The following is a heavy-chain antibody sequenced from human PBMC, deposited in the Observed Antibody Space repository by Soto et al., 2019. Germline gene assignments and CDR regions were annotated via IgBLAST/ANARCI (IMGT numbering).Heavy chain of an antibody. V-gene: IGHV5-51*01. CDR3: ARCVEMATSDAFNI. CDR1: GYSFTSYW. D-gene: IGHD5-12*01. Sequence: GESLKISCKGSGYSFTSYWIGWVRQMPGKGLESMGIIYPGDSDTRYSPSFQGQVTISADKSINTAYLQWSSLKASDTAMYYCARCVEMATSDAFNIWGQGTMVTVSS. CDR2: IYPGDSDT. J-gene: IGHJ3*02.